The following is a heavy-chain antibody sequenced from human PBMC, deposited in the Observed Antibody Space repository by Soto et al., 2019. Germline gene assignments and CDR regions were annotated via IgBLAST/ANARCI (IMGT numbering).Heavy chain of an antibody. CDR1: GFSLTSTSMG. D-gene: IGHD4-17*01. V-gene: IGHV2-5*02. Sequence: QITLKESGPPLVRPAQTLTLTCAFSGFSLTSTSMGVAWIRQPPWKALEWLALIYWDDDQRYSPSLKDRLTISKDTSRSRVVLTISNMNPEDTGTYFCAHAGDYDLLSFDHWGPGTLVTVSS. CDR3: AHAGDYDLLSFDH. J-gene: IGHJ4*02. CDR2: IYWDDDQ.